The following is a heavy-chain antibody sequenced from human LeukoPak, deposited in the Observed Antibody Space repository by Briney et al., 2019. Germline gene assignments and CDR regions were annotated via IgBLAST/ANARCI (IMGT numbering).Heavy chain of an antibody. D-gene: IGHD6-19*01. CDR1: GFTFSSYA. CDR3: AKDSLPFVSGWYY. J-gene: IGHJ4*02. CDR2: ISGSGGST. Sequence: GGSLRLSCAASGFTFSSYAMSWVRQAPGKGLEWVSAISGSGGSTYYADSVKGRFTISRDNSKNTLYLQMNSLRAEATAVYYCAKDSLPFVSGWYYWGQGTLVTVSS. V-gene: IGHV3-23*01.